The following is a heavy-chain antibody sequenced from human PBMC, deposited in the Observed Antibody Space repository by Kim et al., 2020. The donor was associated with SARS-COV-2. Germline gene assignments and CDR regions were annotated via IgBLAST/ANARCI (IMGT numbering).Heavy chain of an antibody. V-gene: IGHV4-34*01. CDR1: GGSFSGYY. Sequence: SETLSLTCAVYGGSFSGYYWSWIRQPPGKGLEWIGEINHSGSTNYNPSLKSRVTISVDTSKNQFSLKLSSVTAADTAVYYCARFHLTDNYYFDYWGQGTLVTVSS. D-gene: IGHD1-1*01. CDR2: INHSGST. J-gene: IGHJ4*02. CDR3: ARFHLTDNYYFDY.